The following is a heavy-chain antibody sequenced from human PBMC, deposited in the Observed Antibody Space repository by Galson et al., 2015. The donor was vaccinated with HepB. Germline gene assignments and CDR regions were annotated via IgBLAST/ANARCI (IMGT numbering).Heavy chain of an antibody. Sequence: ETLSLTCAVSGYSISSSNWWGWIRQPPGKGLEWIGYIYYSGSTYYNPSLKSRVTMSVDTSKNQFSLKLSSVTAADTAVYYCAREPIVATGFDYWGQGTLVTVSS. D-gene: IGHD5-12*01. CDR3: AREPIVATGFDY. V-gene: IGHV4-28*03. CDR1: GYSISSSNW. CDR2: IYYSGST. J-gene: IGHJ4*02.